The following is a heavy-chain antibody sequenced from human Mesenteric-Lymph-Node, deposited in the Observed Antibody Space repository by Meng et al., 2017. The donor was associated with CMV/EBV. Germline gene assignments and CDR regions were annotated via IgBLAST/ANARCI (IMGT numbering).Heavy chain of an antibody. CDR3: ASSLRALGGMDV. Sequence: GGSLRLSCAASGFTFDDYAMHWVRQAPGKGLEWVSSISTRSSNKYYADSLKGRFTISRDNAKNSLHLQMNSLTAEDTAVYYCASSLRALGGMDVWGQGTTVTVSS. V-gene: IGHV3-21*01. J-gene: IGHJ6*02. CDR1: GFTFDDYA. CDR2: ISTRSSNK. D-gene: IGHD4-17*01.